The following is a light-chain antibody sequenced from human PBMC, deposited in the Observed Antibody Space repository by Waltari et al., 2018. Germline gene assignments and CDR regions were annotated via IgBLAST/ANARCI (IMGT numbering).Light chain of an antibody. CDR1: QTIYNY. Sequence: EVVLTQSPATLSLSPGERATPPCRASQTIYNYLAWYQQKPGQAPRLLIYDASNRATGIPDRFSGSGSGTDFTLIISRLEPEDFVVYYCQHRNNWPWTFGQGSKVEIK. J-gene: IGKJ1*01. V-gene: IGKV3-11*01. CDR3: QHRNNWPWT. CDR2: DAS.